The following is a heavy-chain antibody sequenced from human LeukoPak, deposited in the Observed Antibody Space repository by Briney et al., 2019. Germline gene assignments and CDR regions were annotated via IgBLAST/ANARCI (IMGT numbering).Heavy chain of an antibody. J-gene: IGHJ4*02. V-gene: IGHV4-34*01. Sequence: SETLSLTCAVYGGSFSGYYWSWIRQPPGKGLEWIGEINHSGSTNYNPSLKSRVTISVDTSKNQFSLKLSSVTAADTAVYYCARVRGYSYGYAESQIIDYWGQGTLVTVSS. CDR1: GGSFSGYY. CDR3: ARVRGYSYGYAESQIIDY. D-gene: IGHD5-18*01. CDR2: INHSGST.